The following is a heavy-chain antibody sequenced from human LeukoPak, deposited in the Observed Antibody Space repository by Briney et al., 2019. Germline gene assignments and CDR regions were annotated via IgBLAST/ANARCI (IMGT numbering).Heavy chain of an antibody. J-gene: IGHJ4*02. V-gene: IGHV3-30*02. D-gene: IGHD1-14*01. CDR2: IRFDGSEK. CDR1: GFTFSSYG. CDR3: ANQINTGTAFDY. Sequence: QTGGSLRLFCAAAGFTFSSYGMHWVRQAPGKGLEWVTFIRFDGSEKDYADSVKGRFTISRDNSKNTLYLQMNSLRAEDTAVYYCANQINTGTAFDYWGQGTLVTVSS.